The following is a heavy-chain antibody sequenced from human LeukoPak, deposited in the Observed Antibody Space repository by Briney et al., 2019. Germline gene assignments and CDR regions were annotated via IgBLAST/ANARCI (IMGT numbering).Heavy chain of an antibody. Sequence: ASVKVSCKASGYTFTSYGISWVRQAPGQGLEWMGWISAYNGNTNYAQKLQGRVTMTTDTSTSTAYMELRSLRSDDTAVYYCARDPAIMITFGGVIVSDYWGQGTLVTVSS. CDR1: GYTFTSYG. J-gene: IGHJ4*02. CDR2: ISAYNGNT. V-gene: IGHV1-18*01. CDR3: ARDPAIMITFGGVIVSDY. D-gene: IGHD3-16*02.